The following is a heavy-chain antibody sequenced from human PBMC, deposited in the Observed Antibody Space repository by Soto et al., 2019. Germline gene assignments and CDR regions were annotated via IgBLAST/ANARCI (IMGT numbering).Heavy chain of an antibody. CDR2: IKQDGSEK. Sequence: PGGSLRLSCAASGFTFSSYWMSWVRQAPGKGLEWVANIKQDGSEKYYVDSVKGRFTISRDNAKNSLYLQMNSLRAEDTAVYYCARDFLWLLRPDSGMDVWGQGTTVTVSS. CDR3: ARDFLWLLRPDSGMDV. D-gene: IGHD5-18*01. J-gene: IGHJ6*02. V-gene: IGHV3-7*01. CDR1: GFTFSSYW.